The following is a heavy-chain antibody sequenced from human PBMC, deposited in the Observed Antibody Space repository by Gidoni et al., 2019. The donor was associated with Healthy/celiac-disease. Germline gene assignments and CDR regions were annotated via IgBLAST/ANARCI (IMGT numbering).Heavy chain of an antibody. CDR3: AAPPYYYDSSVLAFDI. CDR1: GGTFSSYA. J-gene: IGHJ3*02. CDR2: IITIFGTA. Sequence: QVQLVQSGAEVKKPGSSVKVSCMASGGTFSSYAISWVRQAPGQGLEWMGGIITIFGTANNAQKVQGRVTITADESTRTAYMELSSLRSEDTAVYYCAAPPYYYDSSVLAFDIWGKGTMVTVFS. D-gene: IGHD3-22*01. V-gene: IGHV1-69*01.